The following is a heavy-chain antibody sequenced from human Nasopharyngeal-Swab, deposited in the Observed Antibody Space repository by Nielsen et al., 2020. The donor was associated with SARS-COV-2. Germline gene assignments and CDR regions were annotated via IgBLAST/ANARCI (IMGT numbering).Heavy chain of an antibody. D-gene: IGHD5-18*01. V-gene: IGHV4-38-2*02. CDR2: IYHGGST. Sequence: WIRQPPGKGLEGIGSIYHGGSTYYNPSLKSRVTISVDTSKNQFSLKLSSVTAADTAVYYCARVTLGEDSYGDNWFDPWGQGTLVTVSS. J-gene: IGHJ5*02. CDR3: ARVTLGEDSYGDNWFDP.